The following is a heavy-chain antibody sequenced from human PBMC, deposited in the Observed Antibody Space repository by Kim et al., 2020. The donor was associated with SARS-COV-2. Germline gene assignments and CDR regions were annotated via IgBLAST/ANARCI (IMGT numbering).Heavy chain of an antibody. CDR1: GGSISSYY. CDR2: IYYSGST. V-gene: IGHV4-59*13. CDR3: ARVGSGRYIRYNWFDP. J-gene: IGHJ5*02. Sequence: SETLSLTCTVSGGSISSYYWSWIRQPPGKGLEWIGYIYYSGSTNYNPSLKSRVTISVDTSKNQFSLKLSSVTAADTAVYYCARVGSGRYIRYNWFDPWGQGTLVTVSS. D-gene: IGHD3-10*01.